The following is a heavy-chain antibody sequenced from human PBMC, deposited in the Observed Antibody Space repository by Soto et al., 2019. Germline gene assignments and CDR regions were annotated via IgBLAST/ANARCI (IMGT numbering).Heavy chain of an antibody. Sequence: SETLSLTCNVSGGSVSGYYWSWIRRPPGKGLEWIGYIYYSGSTNYNPSLKSRVTISVDTSKNQFSLNLSSVTAADTAVYYCASSNIAAAGFYYYGMDVWGRGTTVTVSS. CDR1: GGSVSGYY. CDR2: IYYSGST. V-gene: IGHV4-59*02. J-gene: IGHJ6*02. D-gene: IGHD6-13*01. CDR3: ASSNIAAAGFYYYGMDV.